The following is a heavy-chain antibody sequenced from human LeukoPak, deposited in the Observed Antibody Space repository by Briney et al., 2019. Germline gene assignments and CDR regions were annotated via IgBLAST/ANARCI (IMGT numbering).Heavy chain of an antibody. CDR1: GYTFTGYY. V-gene: IGHV1-2*06. CDR3: ARATYNSGPNYFDY. D-gene: IGHD6-19*01. J-gene: IGHJ4*02. CDR2: INPNSGGT. Sequence: GASVKVSCKASGYTFTGYYMHWVQQAPGQGLEWMGRINPNSGGTNYAQKFQGRVTMTRDTSISTAYMELSRLRSDDTAVYYCARATYNSGPNYFDYWGQGTLVTVSS.